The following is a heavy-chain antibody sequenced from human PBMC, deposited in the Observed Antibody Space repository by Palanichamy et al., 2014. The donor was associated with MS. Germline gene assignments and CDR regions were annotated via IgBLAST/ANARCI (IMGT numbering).Heavy chain of an antibody. CDR1: GFTFDDFY. Sequence: QVQLVESGGGLVRPGGSLRLSCAASGFTFDDFYMGWIRQAPGQGLEWISYITSLSIYTNYADSVKGRFTISRDNAKNSLYLQMNSLRAEDSAVYYCARLNNDFWSGSHLDFWGQGILVSVSS. D-gene: IGHD3-3*01. CDR3: ARLNNDFWSGSHLDF. J-gene: IGHJ4*02. CDR2: ITSLSIYT. V-gene: IGHV3-11*06.